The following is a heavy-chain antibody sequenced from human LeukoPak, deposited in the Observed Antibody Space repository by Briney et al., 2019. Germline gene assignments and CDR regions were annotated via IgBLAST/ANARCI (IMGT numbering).Heavy chain of an antibody. J-gene: IGHJ4*02. V-gene: IGHV1-46*01. CDR2: INPSGGST. Sequence: ASVKVSCKASGYTFTSYYMHWVRQAPGQGLEWMGIINPSGGSTSYAQKFQGRVTMTEDTSTDTAYMELSSLRSEDTAVYYCATSKINYYDSSGYCNWGQGTLVTVSS. CDR1: GYTFTSYY. CDR3: ATSKINYYDSSGYCN. D-gene: IGHD3-22*01.